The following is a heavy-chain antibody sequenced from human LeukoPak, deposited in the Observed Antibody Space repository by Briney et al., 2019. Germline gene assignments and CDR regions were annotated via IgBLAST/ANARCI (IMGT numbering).Heavy chain of an antibody. CDR1: VFTFSIYT. CDR3: ARDPTPRYCSGGSCYTHYGMDV. Sequence: PGGSLRLSCVASVFTFSIYTMNWVRQAPGKGLEWVSSISIRSIYIYYADPVKGRSTIPRDNAKNSLYLQMNSLRAEDTAVYYCARDPTPRYCSGGSCYTHYGMDVWGQGTTVTVSS. J-gene: IGHJ6*01. CDR2: ISIRSIYI. D-gene: IGHD2-15*01. V-gene: IGHV3-21*01.